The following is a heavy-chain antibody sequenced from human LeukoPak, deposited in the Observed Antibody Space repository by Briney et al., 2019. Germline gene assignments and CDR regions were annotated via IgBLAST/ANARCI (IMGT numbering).Heavy chain of an antibody. J-gene: IGHJ4*02. CDR3: ATRGIAVAGYFDY. V-gene: IGHV3-23*01. D-gene: IGHD6-19*01. Sequence: PGGSLRLSCAASGFSFSSYAMSWVRQAPGKGLEWVSAISGSGGSTYYADSVKGRFTISRDNSKNTLYLQMNSLRAEDTAVYYCATRGIAVAGYFDYWGQGTLVTVSS. CDR2: ISGSGGST. CDR1: GFSFSSYA.